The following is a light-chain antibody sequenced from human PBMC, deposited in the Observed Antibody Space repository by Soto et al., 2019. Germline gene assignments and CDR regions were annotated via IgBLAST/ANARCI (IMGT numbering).Light chain of an antibody. V-gene: IGKV3-11*01. CDR2: DAS. CDR1: QSVSSY. CDR3: QQRGNWPLT. Sequence: ERVLIKSVATPLLSQGERATLSCRASQSVSSYFAWYQQKPGQAPRLLIYDASNRATGIPARFSGSGSGTDFTLTISSLEPEDFAVYYCQQRGNWPLTFGQGTKVDIK. J-gene: IGKJ1*01.